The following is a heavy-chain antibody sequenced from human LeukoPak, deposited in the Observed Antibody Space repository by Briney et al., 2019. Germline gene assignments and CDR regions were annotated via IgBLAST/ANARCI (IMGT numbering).Heavy chain of an antibody. CDR1: GFTFSSYS. J-gene: IGHJ5*02. CDR2: ISSSSSYI. V-gene: IGHV3-21*01. Sequence: GGSLRLSCAASGFTFSSYSMNWVRQVPGKGLEWVSSISSSSSYIYYADSVKGRFTISRDNAKNSLYLQMNSLRAEDTAVYYCARDISGGGSPRFDPWGQGTLVTVSS. D-gene: IGHD2-15*01. CDR3: ARDISGGGSPRFDP.